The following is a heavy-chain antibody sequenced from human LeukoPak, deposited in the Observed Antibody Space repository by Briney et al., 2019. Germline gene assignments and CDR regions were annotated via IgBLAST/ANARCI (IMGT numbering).Heavy chain of an antibody. Sequence: SETLSLTCTVSGGSISSSSYYWGWIRQPPGKGLEWIGSTYYSGSTYYNPSLKSRVTISVDTSKNQFSLKLSSVTAADTAVYYCARHVYSVDAFDIWGQGTMVTVSS. CDR1: GGSISSSSYY. V-gene: IGHV4-39*01. J-gene: IGHJ3*02. D-gene: IGHD5/OR15-5a*01. CDR2: TYYSGST. CDR3: ARHVYSVDAFDI.